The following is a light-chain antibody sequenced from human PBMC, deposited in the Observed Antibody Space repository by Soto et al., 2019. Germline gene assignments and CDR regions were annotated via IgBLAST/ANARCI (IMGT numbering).Light chain of an antibody. J-gene: IGLJ1*01. V-gene: IGLV1-44*01. CDR1: TSNIGSNT. Sequence: QSVLTQPPSASGTPGQRVTISCSGSTSNIGSNTVNWYQQLPGTAPKLLIYSNNQRPSGVPDRFSGSKSGTSASLAISWLQSEDEADYSCAAWDDSLSGYVFGTGTKVTVL. CDR3: AAWDDSLSGYV. CDR2: SNN.